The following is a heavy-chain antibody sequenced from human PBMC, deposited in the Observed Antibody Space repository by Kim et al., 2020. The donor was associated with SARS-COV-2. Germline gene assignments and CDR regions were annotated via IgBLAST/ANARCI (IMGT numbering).Heavy chain of an antibody. Sequence: GGSLRLFCAASGFTSSDFWIHWVRQAPGNGLEWVALVYNGGTVTGYADSVRGRFTVSRDDAKNTVYLQMSRVRADDTAVYYCARGSGGLDRWVQGTLATV. D-gene: IGHD2-15*01. CDR2: VYNGGTVT. CDR3: ARGSGGLDR. CDR1: GFTSSDFW. J-gene: IGHJ5*02. V-gene: IGHV3-74*01.